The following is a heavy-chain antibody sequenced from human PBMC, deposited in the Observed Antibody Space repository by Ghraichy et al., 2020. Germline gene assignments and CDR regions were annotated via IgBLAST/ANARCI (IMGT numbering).Heavy chain of an antibody. J-gene: IGHJ3*02. Sequence: GGSLRLSCAASGFTFSSYWMHWVRQAPGKGLVWVSRINSDGSSTSYADSVKGRFTISRDNAKNTLYLQMNSLRAEDTAVYYCASLFGEDAFDIWGQGTMVTVSS. V-gene: IGHV3-74*01. CDR3: ASLFGEDAFDI. CDR2: INSDGSST. CDR1: GFTFSSYW. D-gene: IGHD3-16*01.